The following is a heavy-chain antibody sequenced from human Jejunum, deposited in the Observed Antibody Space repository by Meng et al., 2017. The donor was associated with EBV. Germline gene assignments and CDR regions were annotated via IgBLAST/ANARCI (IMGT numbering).Heavy chain of an antibody. CDR3: ARDFSSGYFAY. CDR1: GGSVSSGSYY. V-gene: IGHV4-61*01. J-gene: IGHJ4*02. D-gene: IGHD3-22*01. Sequence: QGQLQESGPGLGKPSETLSLTCAVSGGSVSSGSYYWSWIRQPPGKGLEWIGFVSDYGSTRYNSSLKSRITISADTSKNQFSLKLTSVTPADTAIYYCARDFSSGYFAYWGQGTLVTVSS. CDR2: VSDYGST.